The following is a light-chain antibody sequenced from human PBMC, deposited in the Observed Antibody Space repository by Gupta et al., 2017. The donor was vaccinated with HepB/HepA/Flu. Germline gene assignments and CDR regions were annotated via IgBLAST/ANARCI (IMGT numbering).Light chain of an antibody. CDR3: VGWDDSLSGYV. V-gene: IGLV1-47*02. CDR1: SSNIGNDN. CDR2: NDN. J-gene: IGLJ1*01. Sequence: QPVLTQPPSASGNPRQWVTISCSGSSSNIGNDNAYWYQQLPGTAPKLLIYNDNQRPSGVPDRFSGSKSGTTASLAISGLRSEDEADYYCVGWDDSLSGYVFGAGTKVTVL.